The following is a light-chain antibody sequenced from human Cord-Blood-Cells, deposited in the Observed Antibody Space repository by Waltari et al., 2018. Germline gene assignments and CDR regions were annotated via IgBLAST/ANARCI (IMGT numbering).Light chain of an antibody. Sequence: QSALTQPAPVPGSPGQPITISSLGTTGDVGGDNYASCYQQPPAKAPKLMFYDVSNRPSGVSNHFSGSKSGNTASLTISGLQAEDEADYYCSSYTSSSNWVFGGGTKLTVL. CDR2: DVS. V-gene: IGLV2-14*01. CDR3: SSYTSSSNWV. CDR1: TGDVGGDNY. J-gene: IGLJ3*02.